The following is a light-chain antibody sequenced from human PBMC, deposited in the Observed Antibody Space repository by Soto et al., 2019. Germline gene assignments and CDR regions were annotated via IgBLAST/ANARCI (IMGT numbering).Light chain of an antibody. CDR1: SSDVGSYNR. Sequence: QSALTQPPSVSGSPGQSVTISCTGASSDVGSYNRVSWYQQFPATAPKLLIYEVSNRPSGIPDRFSGSKSGNTASLTIFGLQAEDEADYYCSSYTSSSTYVFGTGTKSPS. CDR3: SSYTSSSTYV. J-gene: IGLJ1*01. V-gene: IGLV2-18*02. CDR2: EVS.